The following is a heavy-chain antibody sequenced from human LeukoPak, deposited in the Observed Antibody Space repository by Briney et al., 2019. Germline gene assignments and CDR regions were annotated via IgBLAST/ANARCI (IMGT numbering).Heavy chain of an antibody. CDR3: AREGLLCGGDCYRDAFDI. V-gene: IGHV4-59*01. Sequence: AETLSLTCTVSGGSISSYYWSWIRQPPGKGLEWIGYSNYSGSFNYNPSLKSRVTISVDTSKNQFSLKLNSVTAADTAVYYCAREGLLCGGDCYRDAFDIWGQGTMVTVSS. CDR1: GGSISSYY. D-gene: IGHD2-21*02. J-gene: IGHJ3*02. CDR2: SNYSGSF.